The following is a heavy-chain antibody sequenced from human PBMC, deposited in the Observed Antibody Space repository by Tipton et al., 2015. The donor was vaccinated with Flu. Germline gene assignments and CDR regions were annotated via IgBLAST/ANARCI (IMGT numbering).Heavy chain of an antibody. Sequence: SLRLSCVASGFTFSNYGMHWVRQTPDKGLEWVAFIRYDGKTNSHADSVKGRFTISRDNSVNTLYLQMSSLRAEDTAVYYCAKDLAGLSNGYCFDYWGQGTLVTVSS. CDR2: IRYDGKTN. V-gene: IGHV3-30*02. CDR1: GFTFSNYG. D-gene: IGHD6-19*01. J-gene: IGHJ4*02. CDR3: AKDLAGLSNGYCFDY.